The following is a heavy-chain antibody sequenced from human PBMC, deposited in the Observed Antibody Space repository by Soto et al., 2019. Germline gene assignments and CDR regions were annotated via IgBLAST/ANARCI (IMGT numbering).Heavy chain of an antibody. V-gene: IGHV1-18*01. Sequence: QVPLVQSGAEVKKPGASVKVSCKASGYTFTSYGISWVRQAPGQGLEWMGWISAYNGNTNYAQKLQGRVTMTTDTSTSTAYMELRSLRSDDTAVYYCARDSLMVYAIQPNWFDPWGQGTLVTVSS. CDR1: GYTFTSYG. D-gene: IGHD2-8*01. CDR3: ARDSLMVYAIQPNWFDP. J-gene: IGHJ5*02. CDR2: ISAYNGNT.